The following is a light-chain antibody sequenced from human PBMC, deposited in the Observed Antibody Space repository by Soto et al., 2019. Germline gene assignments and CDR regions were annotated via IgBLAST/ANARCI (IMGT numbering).Light chain of an antibody. V-gene: IGKV3D-15*01. CDR2: GAS. Sequence: EIVMTQSPATLSVSPGERATLSCRASQSISSHLVWYQQKPGQAPRLVIYGASTRVTGIPARFSCSGSGTEFTLTISSVQSEDFAVYYCQQYNDWPPWTFGQGTKVEIK. CDR3: QQYNDWPPWT. J-gene: IGKJ1*01. CDR1: QSISSH.